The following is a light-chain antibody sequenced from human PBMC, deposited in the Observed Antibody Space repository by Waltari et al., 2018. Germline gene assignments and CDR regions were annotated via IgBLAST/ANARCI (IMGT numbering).Light chain of an antibody. CDR1: SSDVGNSNV. CDR2: EDT. J-gene: IGLJ1*01. CDR3: CSYSRSGTFL. V-gene: IGLV2-23*01. Sequence: QSVLTQPASVSGSPGQSITISCTGTSSDVGNSNVVSWYLQDPGKVPKLLIYEDTMRPSGVSNRFSGSKSVNTAFLTVAGLRTEDECDYYCCSYSRSGTFLFGTGTRVTVL.